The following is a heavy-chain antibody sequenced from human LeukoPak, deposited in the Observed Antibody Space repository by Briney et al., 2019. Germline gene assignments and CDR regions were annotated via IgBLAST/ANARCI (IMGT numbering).Heavy chain of an antibody. CDR2: ISWYSGSI. Sequence: GGSLRLSCAASGFTFDDYAMHWVRQAPGKGLEWVSGISWYSGSIDYADSVKGRFTISRDNAKISLYLEMNSLRVDDTALYYCAKEISTAGEFDYWGQGTLVTVSS. J-gene: IGHJ4*02. V-gene: IGHV3-9*01. CDR3: AKEISTAGEFDY. D-gene: IGHD6-19*01. CDR1: GFTFDDYA.